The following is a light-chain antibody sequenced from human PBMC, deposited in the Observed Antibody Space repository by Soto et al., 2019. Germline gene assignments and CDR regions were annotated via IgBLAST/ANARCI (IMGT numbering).Light chain of an antibody. CDR1: RSVSSNF. CDR3: QQYGSSPPLT. Sequence: EIVLTQSPATLSLSPGGRATLSCRASRSVSSNFLAWYQQKPGQAPRLLIYGASGRATGIPDRFSGSGSGTDVTLTISRLEPEDLAVYYCQQYGSSPPLTFGGGTRVEMK. V-gene: IGKV3-20*01. J-gene: IGKJ4*01. CDR2: GAS.